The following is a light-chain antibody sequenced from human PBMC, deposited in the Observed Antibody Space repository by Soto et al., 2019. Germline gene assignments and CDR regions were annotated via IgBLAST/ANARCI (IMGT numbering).Light chain of an antibody. CDR1: QSVISSY. Sequence: EIVLTQSPGTLSLSPGERATLSCRASQSVISSYLAWYQQKPGQAPRLLIYGTFNKATGIPDRFSGSGSVTDFTLTITRLEPEDFAVYYCQQYASSSWTFGQGTKVEI. J-gene: IGKJ1*01. CDR2: GTF. CDR3: QQYASSSWT. V-gene: IGKV3-20*01.